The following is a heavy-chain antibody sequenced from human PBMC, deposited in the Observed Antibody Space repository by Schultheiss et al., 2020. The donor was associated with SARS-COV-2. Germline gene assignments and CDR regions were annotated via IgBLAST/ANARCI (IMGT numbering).Heavy chain of an antibody. CDR1: GGSLNTGSYY. CDR3: ARDHGSGSFYYFDY. Sequence: SQTLSLTCAVSGGSLNTGSYYWTWIRQPPGKGLEWIGYIYYSGSTNYNPSLKSRVTMSVDTSRNQFSLKLNSVTAADTAVYYCARDHGSGSFYYFDYWGQGTLVTVSS. D-gene: IGHD3-10*01. J-gene: IGHJ4*02. V-gene: IGHV4-61*01. CDR2: IYYSGST.